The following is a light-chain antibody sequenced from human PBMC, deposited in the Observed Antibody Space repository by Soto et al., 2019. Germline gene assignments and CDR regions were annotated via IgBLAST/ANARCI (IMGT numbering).Light chain of an antibody. V-gene: IGKV1-5*01. J-gene: IGKJ4*01. CDR3: QQLNSYPPLT. CDR1: QTISSW. Sequence: DIQMTQSPSTLSGSVGDRVTITCRASQTISSWLAWYQQKPGKAPKLLIYAASTLQSGVPSRFSGSGSGTDFTLTISSLQPEDFATYYCQQLNSYPPLTFGGGTKVDIK. CDR2: AAS.